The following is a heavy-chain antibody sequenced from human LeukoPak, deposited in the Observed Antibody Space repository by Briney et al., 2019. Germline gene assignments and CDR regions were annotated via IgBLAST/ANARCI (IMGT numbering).Heavy chain of an antibody. CDR3: ARDLLSDIVVVPAARMFDP. V-gene: IGHV1-18*01. CDR2: ISAYYGNT. CDR1: GYTFTSYG. D-gene: IGHD2-2*01. Sequence: ASVKVSCKASGYTFTSYGISWVRQAPGQGLEWMGWISAYYGNTNYAQKLQGRVTMTTDTSTSTAYMELRSLRSDDTAVYYCARDLLSDIVVVPAARMFDPWGQGTLVTVSS. J-gene: IGHJ5*02.